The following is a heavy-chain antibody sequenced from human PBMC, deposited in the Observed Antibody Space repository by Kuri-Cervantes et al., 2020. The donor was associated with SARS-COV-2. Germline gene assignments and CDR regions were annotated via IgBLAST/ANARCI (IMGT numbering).Heavy chain of an antibody. CDR1: GYTFTGYY. D-gene: IGHD2-2*01. V-gene: IGHV1-2*04. Sequence: ATVKVSCKTSGYTFTGYYMPWVRQAPGQGLEWMGWINPNSGGTNYAQKFQGWVTMTRDTSISTAYMELSRLRSDDTAVYYCARELGYCSSTSCSYWDYYYYGMDVWGQGTTVTVSS. CDR2: INPNSGGT. CDR3: ARELGYCSSTSCSYWDYYYYGMDV. J-gene: IGHJ6*02.